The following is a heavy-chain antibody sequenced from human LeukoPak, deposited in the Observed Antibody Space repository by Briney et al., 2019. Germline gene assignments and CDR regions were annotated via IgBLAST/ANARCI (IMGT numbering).Heavy chain of an antibody. Sequence: SETLSLTCTVSGGSISSYYWSWIRQPPGKGLEWIGYIYYSGSTNYNPSLKSRVTISVDTSKNQFSLKLSSVTAADTAVYYCARVGRVGATVVFDYWGQGTLATVSS. J-gene: IGHJ4*02. V-gene: IGHV4-59*01. CDR1: GGSISSYY. CDR2: IYYSGST. D-gene: IGHD1-26*01. CDR3: ARVGRVGATVVFDY.